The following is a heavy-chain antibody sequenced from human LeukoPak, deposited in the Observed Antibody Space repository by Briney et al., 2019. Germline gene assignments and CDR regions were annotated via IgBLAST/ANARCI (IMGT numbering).Heavy chain of an antibody. D-gene: IGHD3-22*01. CDR3: AKPRYYDSGGYYSFDY. CDR2: ISGSGGST. V-gene: IGHV3-23*01. J-gene: IGHJ4*02. Sequence: GGSLRLSCATSGFTFSSYAMSWVRQAPGKGLEWVSAISGSGGSTYYADSVKGRFTISRDNSKNTLYLQMNSLRAEGTAVYYCAKPRYYDSGGYYSFDYWGQGTLVTVSS. CDR1: GFTFSSYA.